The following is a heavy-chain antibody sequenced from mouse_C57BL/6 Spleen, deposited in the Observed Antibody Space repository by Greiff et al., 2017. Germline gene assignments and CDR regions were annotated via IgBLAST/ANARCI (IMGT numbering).Heavy chain of an antibody. CDR1: GYSITSGYY. D-gene: IGHD2-5*01. J-gene: IGHJ1*03. Sequence: EVKLVESGPGLVKPSQSLSLTCSVTGYSITSGYYWNWIRQFPGNKLEWMGYISYDGSNNYNPSLKNRISITRDTSKNQFFLKLNSVTTEDTATYYCARGSNLWYFDVWGTGTTVTVSS. CDR2: ISYDGSN. V-gene: IGHV3-6*01. CDR3: ARGSNLWYFDV.